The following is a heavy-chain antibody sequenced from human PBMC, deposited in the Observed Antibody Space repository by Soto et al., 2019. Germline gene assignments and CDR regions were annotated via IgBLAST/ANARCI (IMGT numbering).Heavy chain of an antibody. D-gene: IGHD3-22*01. J-gene: IGHJ3*01. CDR3: AMVFSQKGSDSPGYSFAAFDF. CDR1: GYTFTSSG. V-gene: IGHV1-18*01. Sequence: SSVKVSCKASGYTFTSSGMSWVRQAPGQGLEGMGWISAHTGSSEYAQRFQGRVTMTTDRSTSTAYMELRSLRSDDTAVYYCAMVFSQKGSDSPGYSFAAFDFWGPGTQVTVS. CDR2: ISAHTGSS.